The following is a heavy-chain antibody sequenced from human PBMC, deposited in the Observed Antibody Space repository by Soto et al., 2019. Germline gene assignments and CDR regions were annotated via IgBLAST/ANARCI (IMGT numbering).Heavy chain of an antibody. D-gene: IGHD6-13*01. V-gene: IGHV4-31*03. CDR2: IYYSGST. Sequence: QVQLQESGPGLVKPSQTLSLTCTVSGGSISSGGYYWSWIRQHPGKGLEWIGYIYYSGSTYYNPSLKSRFTISVDTSKNQFSLKLSSVTAADTAVYYCARGAAAGTGYFQHWGQGTLVTVSS. CDR1: GGSISSGGYY. J-gene: IGHJ1*01. CDR3: ARGAAAGTGYFQH.